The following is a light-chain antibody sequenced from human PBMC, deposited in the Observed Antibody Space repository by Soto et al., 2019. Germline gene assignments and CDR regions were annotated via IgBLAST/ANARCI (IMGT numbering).Light chain of an antibody. V-gene: IGLV2-14*01. CDR2: DVS. Sequence: QSVLTQPASVSGSPGQSITISCTGTSSDVGGYNYVSWYQQHPGKDPKLMIYDVSNRPSGVSNRFSGSTSGNTASLTISGLRAEDEADYYCSSYTSSSTRVFGGGIKLTVL. CDR1: SSDVGGYNY. CDR3: SSYTSSSTRV. J-gene: IGLJ2*01.